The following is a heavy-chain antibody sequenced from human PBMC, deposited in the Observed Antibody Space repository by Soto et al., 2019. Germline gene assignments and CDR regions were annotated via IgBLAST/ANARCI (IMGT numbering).Heavy chain of an antibody. J-gene: IGHJ5*02. CDR1: GGSFSGYY. CDR2: INHSGST. Sequence: QVQLQQWGAGLLKPSETLSLTCAVYGGSFSGYYWSWIRQPPGKGLEWIGEINHSGSTNYNPSLKSRVTISVDTSKTQFSLKLSSVTAADTAVYYCARGPHIVATIKNWFDPWGQGTLVTVSS. D-gene: IGHD5-12*01. CDR3: ARGPHIVATIKNWFDP. V-gene: IGHV4-34*01.